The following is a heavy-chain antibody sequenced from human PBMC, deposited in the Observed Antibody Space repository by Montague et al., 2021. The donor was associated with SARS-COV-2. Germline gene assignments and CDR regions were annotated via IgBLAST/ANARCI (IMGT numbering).Heavy chain of an antibody. D-gene: IGHD2-2*01. V-gene: IGHV4-34*01. CDR1: GGSFSGYY. CDR2: INHSGST. Sequence: SETLSLTCAVYGGSFSGYYWSWIRQPPGKGLGWIGEINHSGSTNYNPSLKSRVTISVDTPKNQFSLKLSSVTAADTAVYYCTREGYQVLWSDYYYYGMDVWGQGTTVTVSS. J-gene: IGHJ6*02. CDR3: TREGYQVLWSDYYYYGMDV.